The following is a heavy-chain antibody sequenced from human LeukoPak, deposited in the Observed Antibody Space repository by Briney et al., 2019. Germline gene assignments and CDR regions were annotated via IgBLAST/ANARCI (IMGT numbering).Heavy chain of an antibody. Sequence: SETLSLTCAVSGGSVSSNNWWSWVRQPPRRGLEWIGELYHTGCTNFNPSLKSRVIVSMDKSKNQFFLKLTSVTAADTAVYYCATHMAVAGWGAFDIWGQGTMVTVSS. V-gene: IGHV4-4*02. J-gene: IGHJ3*02. CDR2: LYHTGCT. D-gene: IGHD6-19*01. CDR3: ATHMAVAGWGAFDI. CDR1: GGSVSSNNW.